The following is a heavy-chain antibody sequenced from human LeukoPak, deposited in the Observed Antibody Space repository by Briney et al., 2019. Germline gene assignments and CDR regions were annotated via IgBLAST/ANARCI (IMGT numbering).Heavy chain of an antibody. J-gene: IGHJ4*02. Sequence: GGSLRLSCAASGFTFSSYSMNWVRQAPGKGLEWVSSISSSSSYIYYADSVKGRFTISRGNSNNTLFLHMNSLRAEDTAVYNCAKSLFSGSYWGGFDYCGQGTLVTVSS. CDR2: ISSSSSYI. CDR3: AKSLFSGSYWGGFDY. CDR1: GFTFSSYS. D-gene: IGHD1-26*01. V-gene: IGHV3-21*01.